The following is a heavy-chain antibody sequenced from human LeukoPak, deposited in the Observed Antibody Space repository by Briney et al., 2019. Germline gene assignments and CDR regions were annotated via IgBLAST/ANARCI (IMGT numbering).Heavy chain of an antibody. D-gene: IGHD3-10*01. CDR2: IKQDGSEK. V-gene: IGHV3-7*01. CDR1: GFTFSTYW. J-gene: IGHJ4*02. Sequence: PGGSLRLSCAASGFTFSTYWMSWVRQAPGKGLEWVANIKQDGSEKDYVDSVKGRFTISRDNAKNSLFLQMSSLRAEDTAVFYCARVRGGYYFDYWGQGSLVTVSS. CDR3: ARVRGGYYFDY.